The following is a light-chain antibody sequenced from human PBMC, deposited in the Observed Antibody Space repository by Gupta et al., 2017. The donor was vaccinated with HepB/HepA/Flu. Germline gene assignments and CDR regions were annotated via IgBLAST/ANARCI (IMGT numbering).Light chain of an antibody. J-gene: IGLJ2*01. CDR3: YAWDADLDGCAV. V-gene: IGLV1-44*01. CDR1: SSNIGSNI. CDR2: RNN. Sequence: QSVLTQPPSASGAPGQKVTISCSGRSSNIGSNIVNWHQQIPGTAPKLLSYRNNQRPSGVPDRFSGSTSCTSASLAIRGLQSEDEAIEDGYAWDADLDGCAVFGGGTKVTVL.